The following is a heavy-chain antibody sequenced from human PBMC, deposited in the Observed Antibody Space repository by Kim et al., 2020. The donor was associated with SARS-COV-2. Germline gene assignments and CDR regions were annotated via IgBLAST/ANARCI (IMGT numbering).Heavy chain of an antibody. CDR1: GYTFTSYG. J-gene: IGHJ6*03. CDR2: ISVYNGNT. CDR3: ARSRGLVVVAAYYYMDV. V-gene: IGHV1-18*01. D-gene: IGHD2-15*01. Sequence: ASVKVSCKASGYTFTSYGISWVRQAPGQGLEWMGWISVYNGNTNYAQKLQGRVTMTTDTSTSIAYMELRSLRSDDTAVYYCARSRGLVVVAAYYYMDVWGKGATVTVSS.